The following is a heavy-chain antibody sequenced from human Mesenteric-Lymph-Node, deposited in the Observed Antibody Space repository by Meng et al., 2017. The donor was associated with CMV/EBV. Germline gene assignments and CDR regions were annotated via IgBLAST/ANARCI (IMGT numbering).Heavy chain of an antibody. Sequence: ESLKISCAVYGGSFSGYYWSWIRQPPGKGLEWIGEINHSGSTNYNPSLKSRVTISVDTSKNQFSLKLSSVTAADTAVYYCARGYYDFWSGYGDGMDVWGQGTTVTVSS. J-gene: IGHJ6*02. CDR2: INHSGST. CDR3: ARGYYDFWSGYGDGMDV. D-gene: IGHD3-3*01. V-gene: IGHV4-34*01. CDR1: GGSFSGYY.